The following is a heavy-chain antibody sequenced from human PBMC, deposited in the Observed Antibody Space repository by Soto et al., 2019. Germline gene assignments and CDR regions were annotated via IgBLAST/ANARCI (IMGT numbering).Heavy chain of an antibody. D-gene: IGHD3-22*01. J-gene: IGHJ6*02. CDR1: GFTFSSYS. V-gene: IGHV3-48*01. CDR3: AREMIVVVTTYYYYGMDV. CDR2: ISSSSSTI. Sequence: SLRLSCAASGFTFSSYSMNWVRQAPGKGLEWVSYISSSSSTIYYADSVKGRFTISRDNAKNSLYLQMNSLRAEDTVVYYCAREMIVVVTTYYYYGMDVWGQGTTVTV.